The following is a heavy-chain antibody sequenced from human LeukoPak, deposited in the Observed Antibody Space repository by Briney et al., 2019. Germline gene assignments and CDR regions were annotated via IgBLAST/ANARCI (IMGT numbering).Heavy chain of an antibody. CDR1: GYTFTSYD. Sequence: ASVKVSCKASGYTFTSYDINWVRQATGQGLEWMGGFDPEDGETIYAQKFQGRVTMTEDTSTDTAYMELSSLRSEDTAVYYCATSSSLTLNWFDPWGQGTLVTVSS. CDR2: FDPEDGET. CDR3: ATSSSLTLNWFDP. V-gene: IGHV1-24*01. J-gene: IGHJ5*02. D-gene: IGHD6-13*01.